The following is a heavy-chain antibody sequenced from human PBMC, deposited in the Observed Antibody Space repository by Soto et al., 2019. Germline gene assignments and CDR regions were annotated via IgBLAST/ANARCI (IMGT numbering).Heavy chain of an antibody. V-gene: IGHV4-38-2*01. D-gene: IGHD3-3*01. CDR3: ARTDHVGYYPD. CDR2: ISDSGTT. J-gene: IGHJ4*02. CDR1: GGSIFHNDW. Sequence: PSETLSLTCAVSGGSIFHNDWCSWIRQSPGKWLVWIGSISDSGTTYYNPSLESRVTISLDTSQSRFALILSSVTAADSAVYYFARTDHVGYYPDCGQGTLVTVSS.